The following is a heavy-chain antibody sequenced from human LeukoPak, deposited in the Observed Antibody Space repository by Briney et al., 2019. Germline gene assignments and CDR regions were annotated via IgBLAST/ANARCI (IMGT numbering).Heavy chain of an antibody. CDR3: ARLLSSGTTRNNWFDP. Sequence: GGSLRLSCAASGFTVSSNYMSWVRQAPGKGLEWVSVIYSGGSTYYADSVKGRFTISRDNSKNTLYLQMNSLRAEDTAVYYCARLLSSGTTRNNWFDPWGQGTLVTVSS. CDR1: GFTVSSNY. V-gene: IGHV3-53*01. CDR2: IYSGGST. J-gene: IGHJ5*02. D-gene: IGHD1-1*01.